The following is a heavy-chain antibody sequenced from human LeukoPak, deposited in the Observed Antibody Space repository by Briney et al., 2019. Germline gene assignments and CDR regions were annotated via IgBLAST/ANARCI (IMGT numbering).Heavy chain of an antibody. V-gene: IGHV3-74*01. CDR2: VNPDGRTT. CDR3: ARSAYYGSNGYYFDY. D-gene: IGHD3-22*01. Sequence: PGGSLRLSCAASGFTFSSYWIHWVRQAPGQGLIWVSRVNPDGRTTTYADSVKSRFTISRDNSKNTLYLQMNSLRAEDTAVYYCARSAYYGSNGYYFDYWGQGTLVTVSS. J-gene: IGHJ4*02. CDR1: GFTFSSYW.